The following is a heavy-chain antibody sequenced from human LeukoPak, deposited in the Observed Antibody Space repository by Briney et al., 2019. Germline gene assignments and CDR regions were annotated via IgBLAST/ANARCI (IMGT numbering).Heavy chain of an antibody. V-gene: IGHV3-23*01. J-gene: IGHJ1*01. D-gene: IGHD2-2*01. Sequence: GGSLRLSCAASGFTFRSYAMSWVRQAPGKGLEWVSAISGSGGSTYYADSVKGRFTISRDIAKNSLYLQMNSLGAEDTAVYYCATYSSSNAREFQHWGQGTLVTVSA. CDR1: GFTFRSYA. CDR3: ATYSSSNAREFQH. CDR2: ISGSGGST.